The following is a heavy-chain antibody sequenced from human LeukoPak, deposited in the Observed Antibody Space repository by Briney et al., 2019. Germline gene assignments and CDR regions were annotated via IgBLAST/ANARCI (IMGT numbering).Heavy chain of an antibody. D-gene: IGHD3-22*01. J-gene: IGHJ4*02. V-gene: IGHV1-24*01. CDR2: FDPEDGET. CDR1: GYTLTDLS. Sequence: RASVKVSCKVSGYTLTDLSMHWVRQAPGKGLEWMGGFDPEDGETIYAQKFQGRVTMTEDTSTDTAYMELSSLRSEDTAVYYCATETYYYDSSGYRSRLFDYWGQGTLVTVSS. CDR3: ATETYYYDSSGYRSRLFDY.